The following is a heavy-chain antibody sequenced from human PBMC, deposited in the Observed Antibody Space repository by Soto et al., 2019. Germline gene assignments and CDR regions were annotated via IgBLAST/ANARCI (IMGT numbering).Heavy chain of an antibody. CDR3: ARGSYSNSYGMDV. V-gene: IGHV3-33*01. J-gene: IGHJ6*02. CDR2: IWYDGSHK. CDR1: GFTFSRYG. Sequence: PWGSLRLSCAASGFTFSRYGLHWVRQAPGKGLEWVAVIWYDGSHKNYAVSVKGRFTISRDNSKSTLYLQMSSLAAEDTAVYYCARGSYSNSYGMDVWGQG. D-gene: IGHD4-4*01.